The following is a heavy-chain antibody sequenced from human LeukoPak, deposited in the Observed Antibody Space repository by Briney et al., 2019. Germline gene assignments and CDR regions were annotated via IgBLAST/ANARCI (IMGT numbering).Heavy chain of an antibody. CDR2: ISWDGGST. CDR3: AKDSGRFCSSTSCYRRRGGGYYYMDV. Sequence: GGSLRLSCAASGFTFDDYAMHWVRQAPGKGLEWVSLISWDGGSTYYADSVKGRFTISRDNSKNSLYLQMNSLRAEDTALYYCAKDSGRFCSSTSCYRRRGGGYYYMDVWGKGTTVTVSS. CDR1: GFTFDDYA. V-gene: IGHV3-43D*03. D-gene: IGHD2-2*01. J-gene: IGHJ6*03.